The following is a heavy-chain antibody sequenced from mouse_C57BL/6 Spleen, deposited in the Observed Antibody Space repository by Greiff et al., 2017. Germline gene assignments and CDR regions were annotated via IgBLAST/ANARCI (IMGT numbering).Heavy chain of an antibody. CDR1: GYAFTNYL. Sequence: VQLQQSGAELVRPGTSVKVSCKASGYAFTNYLIEWVKQRPGQGLEWIGVINPGSGGTNYNEKFKGKATLTADKSSSTAYMQLSSLTSEDSAVYFCRFYYYGSSYLFDYWGQGTTLTVSS. CDR2: INPGSGGT. J-gene: IGHJ2*01. D-gene: IGHD1-1*01. CDR3: RFYYYGSSYLFDY. V-gene: IGHV1-54*01.